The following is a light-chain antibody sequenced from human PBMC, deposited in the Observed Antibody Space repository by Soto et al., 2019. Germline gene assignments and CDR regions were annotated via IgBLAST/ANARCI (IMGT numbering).Light chain of an antibody. J-gene: IGKJ3*01. CDR1: QGMSSY. Sequence: DIQLNQSPSFLSASVGDRVTITCRASQGMSSYLAWYQQKPGKAPKLLIYAASTLQSGVPSRFSGSGSGTEFTLTISSLQPEDFATYYCQQLNSYPLFGPGTKVDIK. CDR3: QQLNSYPL. V-gene: IGKV1-9*01. CDR2: AAS.